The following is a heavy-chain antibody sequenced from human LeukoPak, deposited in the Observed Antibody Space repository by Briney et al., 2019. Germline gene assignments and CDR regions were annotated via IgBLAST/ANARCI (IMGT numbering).Heavy chain of an antibody. J-gene: IGHJ4*02. CDR2: INDDGSDT. D-gene: IGHD1-20*01. CDR3: ATDGLTGTTDGTLES. V-gene: IGHV3-74*01. Sequence: GGSLRLSCAASGFTFKLYWMHWVRQVPGKGPVWVARINDDGSDTVYADSVKGRFTISRDDSKNALYLQMNSLRAEDTAMYYCATDGLTGTTDGTLESWGQGTLVTVSS. CDR1: GFTFKLYW.